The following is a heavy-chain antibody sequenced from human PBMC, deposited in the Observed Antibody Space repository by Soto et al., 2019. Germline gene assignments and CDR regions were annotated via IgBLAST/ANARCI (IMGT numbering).Heavy chain of an antibody. Sequence: SETLSLTCAVSGGSISSGGYSWSWIRQPPGKGLEWIGYIYHSGSTYYNPSLKSRVIISVDRSKNQFSLKLSSVTAADTAVYYCARVRYGAFDPWGQGTLVTVSS. CDR2: IYHSGST. D-gene: IGHD1-20*01. CDR1: GGSISSGGYS. V-gene: IGHV4-30-2*01. CDR3: ARVRYGAFDP. J-gene: IGHJ5*02.